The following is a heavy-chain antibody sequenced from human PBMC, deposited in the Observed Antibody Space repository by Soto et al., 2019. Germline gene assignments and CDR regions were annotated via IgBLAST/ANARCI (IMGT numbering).Heavy chain of an antibody. J-gene: IGHJ4*02. V-gene: IGHV3-66*01. D-gene: IGHD3-16*01. CDR1: GFTVSTKY. CDR2: IYSGGST. Sequence: GGSLRLSCAASGFTVSTKYMSWVRQAPGKGLEWVSVIYSGGSTFYADSVRGRFTISRDNSKNTVNLQMNSLRAEDTAVYYCARDPWAADDWGQGIRVTVAS. CDR3: ARDPWAADD.